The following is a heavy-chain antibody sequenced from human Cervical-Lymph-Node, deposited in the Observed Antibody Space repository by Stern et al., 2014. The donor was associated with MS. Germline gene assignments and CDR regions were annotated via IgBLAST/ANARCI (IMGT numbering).Heavy chain of an antibody. V-gene: IGHV1-69*01. CDR3: ASTNSGWSNPYHYYGMDV. D-gene: IGHD6-19*01. CDR2: IRPILGTA. CDR1: GGTFSSYV. Sequence: VQLMQSGAEVKKPGSSVKVSCKTSGGTFSSYVISWVRQAPGQGFEWLGGIRPILGTANYAQKFQDRVTIPADESTSTANMELSSLRSEDTGVYYCASTNSGWSNPYHYYGMDVWGQGTAVSVSS. J-gene: IGHJ6*02.